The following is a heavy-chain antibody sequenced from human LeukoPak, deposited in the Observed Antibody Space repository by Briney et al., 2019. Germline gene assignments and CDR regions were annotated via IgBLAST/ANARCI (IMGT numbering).Heavy chain of an antibody. Sequence: GGSLRLSCAASGFTFSSYWMHWVRQAPGKGLVWVSRINSDGSSTSYADSVKGRFTISRDNAKNTLYLQMNSLRAEDTAVYYCAKIAGGWFGELLSHYYFDYWGQGTLVTVSS. CDR2: INSDGSST. CDR1: GFTFSSYW. V-gene: IGHV3-74*01. J-gene: IGHJ4*02. CDR3: AKIAGGWFGELLSHYYFDY. D-gene: IGHD3-10*01.